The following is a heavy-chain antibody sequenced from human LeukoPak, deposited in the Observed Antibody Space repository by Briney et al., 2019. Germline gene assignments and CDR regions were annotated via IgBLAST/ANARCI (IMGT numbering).Heavy chain of an antibody. J-gene: IGHJ4*02. V-gene: IGHV4-38-2*02. Sequence: SETLSLTCTVSGYSISSGYYWGWIRQPPGKGLEWIGSIYHSGSTYYNPSLKSRVTISVDTSKNQFSLKLSPVTAADTAVYYCARVPAVAGRAYWGQGTLVTVSS. CDR1: GYSISSGYY. CDR2: IYHSGST. CDR3: ARVPAVAGRAY. D-gene: IGHD6-19*01.